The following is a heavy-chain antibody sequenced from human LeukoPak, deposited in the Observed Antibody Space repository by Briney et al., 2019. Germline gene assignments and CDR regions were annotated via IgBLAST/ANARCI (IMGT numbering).Heavy chain of an antibody. J-gene: IGHJ6*02. CDR3: ARSPVRGVIKPYHTYYYYGMDV. D-gene: IGHD3-10*01. V-gene: IGHV1-2*02. CDR1: GYTFTGYY. Sequence: ASVKVSCKASGYTFTGYYMHWVRQAPGQGLEWMGWINPNSGGTNYAQKFQGRVTMTRDTSISTAYMELSRLRSDDTAVYYCARSPVRGVIKPYHTYYYYGMDVWGQGTTVTVSS. CDR2: INPNSGGT.